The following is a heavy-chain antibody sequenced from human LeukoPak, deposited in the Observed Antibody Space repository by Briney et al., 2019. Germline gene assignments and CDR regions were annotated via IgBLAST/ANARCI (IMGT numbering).Heavy chain of an antibody. CDR1: GGSISSYY. Sequence: KSSETLSLTCTVSGGSISSYYWSWIRQPPGKGLEWIGYIYTSGSTNYNPSLKSRVTISVDTSKNQFSLKLSSVTAADTAVYYCARTAYYDFWSGYHSPYYYYYYMDVWGKGTTVTVSS. D-gene: IGHD3-3*01. CDR3: ARTAYYDFWSGYHSPYYYYYYMDV. V-gene: IGHV4-4*09. CDR2: IYTSGST. J-gene: IGHJ6*03.